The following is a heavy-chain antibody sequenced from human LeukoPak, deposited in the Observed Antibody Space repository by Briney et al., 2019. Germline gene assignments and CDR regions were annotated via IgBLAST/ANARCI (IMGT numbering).Heavy chain of an antibody. CDR2: INPNSGGT. V-gene: IGHV1-2*02. CDR3: AGGYSGYEEAWFDP. Sequence: ASVKVSFKASGYTFTGYYMHWVRQAPGRGLEWVGWINPNSGGTNYPQKFQGRVTMTRDTSISTAYMELSRLRSDGPAGIVCAGGYSGYEEAWFDPWGQGTLVTVSS. J-gene: IGHJ5*02. D-gene: IGHD5-12*01. CDR1: GYTFTGYY.